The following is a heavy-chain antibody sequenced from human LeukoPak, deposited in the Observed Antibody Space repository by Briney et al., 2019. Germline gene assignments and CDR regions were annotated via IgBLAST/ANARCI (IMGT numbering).Heavy chain of an antibody. CDR1: GYTFTSYA. CDR3: ARSYYDSSGYYYWFDP. Sequence: ASVKVSCKASGYTFTSYAMHWVRQAPGQRLEWMGWINAGNGYTKYSQKFQGRVTITRDTSASTAYMELSSLRSEDTAVYYCARSYYDSSGYYYWFDPWGQGTLVTVSS. V-gene: IGHV1-3*01. D-gene: IGHD3-22*01. CDR2: INAGNGYT. J-gene: IGHJ5*02.